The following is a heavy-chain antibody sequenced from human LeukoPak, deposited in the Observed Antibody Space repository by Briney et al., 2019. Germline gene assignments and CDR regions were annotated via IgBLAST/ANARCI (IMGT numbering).Heavy chain of an antibody. CDR1: GGTFSSYA. CDR3: ARVPKYSRGWYTAFDI. CDR2: MNPNTGET. Sequence: ASVKVSCKASGGTFSSYAISWVRQAPGQGLEWMGWMNPNTGETDYAQKFQGRVSMTRDTSISTAYMELSRLRFDDTAVYFCARVPKYSRGWYTAFDIWGQGTMVSVSS. J-gene: IGHJ3*02. V-gene: IGHV1-2*02. D-gene: IGHD6-13*01.